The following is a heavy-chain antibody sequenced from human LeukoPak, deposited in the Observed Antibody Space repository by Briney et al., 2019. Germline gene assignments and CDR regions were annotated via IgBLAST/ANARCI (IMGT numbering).Heavy chain of an antibody. D-gene: IGHD3-10*01. J-gene: IGHJ4*02. CDR1: GFTFSAYA. Sequence: GGSLRLSCAASGFTFSAYAMTWVRQAPGKGLEWVSTISGSGGSTYYADSVKGRFPVSRHNSKNTLYLQMNSLRAEDTALYYCAYGSGSFDYWGQGTLVPVSS. V-gene: IGHV3-23*01. CDR3: AYGSGSFDY. CDR2: ISGSGGST.